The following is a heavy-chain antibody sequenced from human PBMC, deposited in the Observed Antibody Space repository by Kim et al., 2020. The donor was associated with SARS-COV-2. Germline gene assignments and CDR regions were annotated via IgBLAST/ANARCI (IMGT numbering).Heavy chain of an antibody. CDR1: GFTFSTYA. CDR3: AKAPLGSCSGATCYYFDF. V-gene: IGHV3-23*01. CDR2: VIGNGVNT. D-gene: IGHD2-15*01. Sequence: GGSLRLSCAASGFTFSTYAMNWVRQAPGKGLEWVASVIGNGVNTYHAASVKGRFSISRDNSKNTLHLQMSSLRADDTAVYYCAKAPLGSCSGATCYYFDFWGQGLPVIVSS. J-gene: IGHJ4*02.